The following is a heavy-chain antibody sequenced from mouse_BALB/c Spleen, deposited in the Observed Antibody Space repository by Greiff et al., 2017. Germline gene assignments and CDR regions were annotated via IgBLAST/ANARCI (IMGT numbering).Heavy chain of an antibody. CDR2: IWGDGST. CDR3: ARAGGYYGTYAMDY. CDR1: GFSLTGYG. J-gene: IGHJ4*01. D-gene: IGHD1-1*02. V-gene: IGHV2-6-7*01. Sequence: QVQLKESGPGLVAPSQSLSITCTVSGFSLTGYGVNWVRQPPGKGLEWLGMIWGDGSTDYNSALKSRLSISKDNSKSQVFLKRNSLQTDDTARYYCARAGGYYGTYAMDYWGQGTSVTVSS.